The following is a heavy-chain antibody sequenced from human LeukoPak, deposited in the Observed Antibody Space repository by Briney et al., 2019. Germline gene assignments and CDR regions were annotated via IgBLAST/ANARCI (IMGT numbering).Heavy chain of an antibody. J-gene: IGHJ4*02. V-gene: IGHV3-30*04. Sequence: GGSLRLSCAASGFTLSTYAMHWVRQAPGKGLEWVAVISYDGSNKYYADSVKGRFTISRDNSKNTLYLQMNSLRAEDTAVYYCARVQSSSWYSLFDYWGQGTLVTVSS. CDR1: GFTLSTYA. CDR3: ARVQSSSWYSLFDY. CDR2: ISYDGSNK. D-gene: IGHD6-13*01.